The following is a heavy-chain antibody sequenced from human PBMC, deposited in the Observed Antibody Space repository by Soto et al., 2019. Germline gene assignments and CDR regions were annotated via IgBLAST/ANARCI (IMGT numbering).Heavy chain of an antibody. CDR1: GFNFDNYG. CDR2: ITYDGSFQ. D-gene: IGHD1-7*01. V-gene: IGHV3-30*18. Sequence: QVQLVESGGGVVQPGGSLRLSCQASGFNFDNYGMHWVRQAPGKGLEWVAVITYDGSFQYYADSVKGRFTISRGNSKNTLSLHLNTLKPEDTAVYHCAKDRVGGTFYTPLAFWGQGTLVTVSS. CDR3: AKDRVGGTFYTPLAF. J-gene: IGHJ4*02.